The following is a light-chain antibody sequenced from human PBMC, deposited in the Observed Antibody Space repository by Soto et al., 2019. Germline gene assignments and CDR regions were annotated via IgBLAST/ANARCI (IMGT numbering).Light chain of an antibody. V-gene: IGKV3-20*01. CDR2: GAS. CDR1: QSVSSSY. CDR3: QQYGSSPWT. Sequence: EIVLTQSPGTLSLSPGERATLSCRASQSVSSSYLAWYQQKPGQAPRPRIYGASSRAIGIPDRFSGSGSGTDFTLTISRLEPKDFAVYYCQQYGSSPWTFGQGTKVEIK. J-gene: IGKJ1*01.